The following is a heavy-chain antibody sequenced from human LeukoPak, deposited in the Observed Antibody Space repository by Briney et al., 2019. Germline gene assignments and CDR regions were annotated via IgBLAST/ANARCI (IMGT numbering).Heavy chain of an antibody. Sequence: SETLSLTCTVSGGSISSSSYYWGWIRQPPGKGLEWIGSIHYSGSTYYNPSLKSRVTISVDTSKNQFSLKLSSVTAADTAVYYCARRSGSYDGFFDYWGQGTLVTVSS. CDR2: IHYSGST. CDR3: ARRSGSYDGFFDY. V-gene: IGHV4-39*01. CDR1: GGSISSSSYY. D-gene: IGHD3-10*01. J-gene: IGHJ4*02.